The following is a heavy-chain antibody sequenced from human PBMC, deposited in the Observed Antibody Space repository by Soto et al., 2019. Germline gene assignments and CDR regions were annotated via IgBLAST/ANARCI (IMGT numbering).Heavy chain of an antibody. Sequence: QVQLVESGGGVVQPGRSLRLSCAASGFTFSSYGMHWVRQAPGKGVEWVAVISYDGSNKYYADSVKGRFTISRDNSKNTLYLQMNSLRAEDTAVYYCAKDRARYCGGGSCYSIFDYWGQGTLVTVSS. CDR3: AKDRARYCGGGSCYSIFDY. V-gene: IGHV3-30*18. CDR2: ISYDGSNK. CDR1: GFTFSSYG. D-gene: IGHD2-15*01. J-gene: IGHJ4*02.